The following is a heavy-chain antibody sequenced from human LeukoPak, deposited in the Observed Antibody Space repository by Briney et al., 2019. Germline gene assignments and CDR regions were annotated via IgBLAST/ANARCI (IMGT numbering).Heavy chain of an antibody. CDR3: ARKENVYYYFDY. V-gene: IGHV4-28*01. CDR2: IYHSGTT. Sequence: SETLSLTCAVSGYSITSSSWWGWIRQPPGKGLEWIGYIYHSGTTYYNPSLQSRVTMSVDTSKNQLSLKLSSVTAVDTAVYYCARKENVYYYFDYWGQGTLVTVSS. J-gene: IGHJ4*02. CDR1: GYSITSSSW. D-gene: IGHD3-10*01.